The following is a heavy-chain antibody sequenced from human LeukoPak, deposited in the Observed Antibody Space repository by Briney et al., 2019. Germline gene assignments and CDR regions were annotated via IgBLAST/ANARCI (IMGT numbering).Heavy chain of an antibody. V-gene: IGHV3-23*01. J-gene: IGHJ4*02. CDR2: ISGSGANT. CDR3: AKDVGSSITARRAFDY. Sequence: GGSLRLSCAASGFTFSSYAMSWVRQAPGKGLEWVSSISGSGANTYYADSVKGRFTIYRDDSKNTLYLQMNSLRAEDTAIYYCAKDVGSSITARRAFDYWGQGTLVTVSS. D-gene: IGHD6-6*01. CDR1: GFTFSSYA.